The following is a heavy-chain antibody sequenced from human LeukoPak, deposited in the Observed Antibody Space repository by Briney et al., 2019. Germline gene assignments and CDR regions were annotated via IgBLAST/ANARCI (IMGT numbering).Heavy chain of an antibody. V-gene: IGHV3-30-3*01. Sequence: PGGSLRLSCAASGFTFSSYAMHWVRQAPGKGLEWVAVISYDGSNKYYADSVKGRFIISRDNSKNTLYLQMNSLRAEDTAVYYCARDIYSSGWYSAFDIWGQGTMVTVSS. J-gene: IGHJ3*02. CDR2: ISYDGSNK. D-gene: IGHD6-19*01. CDR1: GFTFSSYA. CDR3: ARDIYSSGWYSAFDI.